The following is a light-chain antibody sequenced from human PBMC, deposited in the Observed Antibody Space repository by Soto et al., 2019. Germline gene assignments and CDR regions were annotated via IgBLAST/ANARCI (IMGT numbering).Light chain of an antibody. Sequence: EIVLTQSPGTLSLSPGERATLSCRASQSISSSYLAWYQQKPGQAPRLLIYGASSRAVGIPDNFSGSGSGTDFTLTISRLEPADFAVYYCQQYGTAPSTFGQGTKVEIK. CDR3: QQYGTAPST. J-gene: IGKJ1*01. V-gene: IGKV3-20*01. CDR2: GAS. CDR1: QSISSSY.